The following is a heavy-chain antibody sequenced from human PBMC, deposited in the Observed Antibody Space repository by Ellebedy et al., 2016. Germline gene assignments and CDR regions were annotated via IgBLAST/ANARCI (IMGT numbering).Heavy chain of an antibody. D-gene: IGHD3-10*01. Sequence: ASVKVSCKASGYTFTSYDMHWVRQAPGQGLEWMGWISAYNGNTNYAQKLQGRVTMTTDTSTSTAYMEVRSLRSDDTAVYYCAREFSALWFGESLSGMDVWGQGTTVTVSS. V-gene: IGHV1-18*01. CDR3: AREFSALWFGESLSGMDV. CDR1: GYTFTSYD. J-gene: IGHJ6*02. CDR2: ISAYNGNT.